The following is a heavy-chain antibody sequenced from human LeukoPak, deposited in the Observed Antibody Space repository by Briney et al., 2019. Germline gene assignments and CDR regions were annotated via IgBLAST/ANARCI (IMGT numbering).Heavy chain of an antibody. CDR1: GGTFSSYA. CDR2: IIPIFGTA. V-gene: IGHV1-69*05. D-gene: IGHD6-6*01. Sequence: ASVKVSCKASGGTFSSYAISWVRQAPGQGLEWMGGIIPIFGTANYAQKFQGRVTITTDESTSTAYMELSSLRSEDTAVYYCARLKYGSLSVGSDDYWDQGTLVTVSS. J-gene: IGHJ4*02. CDR3: ARLKYGSLSVGSDDY.